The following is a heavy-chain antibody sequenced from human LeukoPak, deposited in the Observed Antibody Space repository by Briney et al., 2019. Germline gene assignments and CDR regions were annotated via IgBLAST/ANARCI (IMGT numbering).Heavy chain of an antibody. CDR1: GYTFTSYD. V-gene: IGHV1-8*01. CDR3: AGVPLHYVILTGYYDRGMDV. J-gene: IGHJ6*02. Sequence: ASVKVSCKASGYTFTSYDINWVRQATGQGLEWMGWMNPNSGNTGYAQKFQGRVTMTRNTSISTAYMELSSLRSEDTAVYYCAGVPLHYVILTGYYDRGMDVWGQGTTVTVSS. D-gene: IGHD3-9*01. CDR2: MNPNSGNT.